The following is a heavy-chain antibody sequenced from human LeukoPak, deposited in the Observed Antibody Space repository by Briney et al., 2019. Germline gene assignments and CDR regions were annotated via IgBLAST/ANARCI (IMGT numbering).Heavy chain of an antibody. Sequence: PSETLSLTCTVSGGSISSYYWSWIRQPPGKGLEWIGYIYYSGSTNYNPSLKSRVTMSVDTSKNHFSLKLSSVTAADTAVYFCASELRFLEWSSGGEGAFDIWGQGTMVTVTS. CDR2: IYYSGST. CDR3: ASELRFLEWSSGGEGAFDI. D-gene: IGHD3-3*01. CDR1: GGSISSYY. V-gene: IGHV4-59*12. J-gene: IGHJ3*02.